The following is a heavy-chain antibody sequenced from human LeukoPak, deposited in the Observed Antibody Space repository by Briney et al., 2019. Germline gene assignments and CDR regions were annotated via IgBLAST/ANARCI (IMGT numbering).Heavy chain of an antibody. J-gene: IGHJ5*02. CDR3: ARAAPVKGYCSGGSCYRTNGWFDP. CDR2: INPNSGGT. D-gene: IGHD2-15*01. CDR1: GYTFTGYY. Sequence: ASVKVSCKASGYTFTGYYMHWVRQAPGQGLEWMGWINPNSGGTNYAQKFQGRVTMTRDMSTSTVYMELSSLRSEDTAVYYCARAAPVKGYCSGGSCYRTNGWFDPWGQGTLVTVSS. V-gene: IGHV1-2*02.